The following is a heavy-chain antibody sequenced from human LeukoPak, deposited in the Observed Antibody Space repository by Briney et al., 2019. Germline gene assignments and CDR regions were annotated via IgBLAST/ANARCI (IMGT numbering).Heavy chain of an antibody. CDR2: IYHSGST. D-gene: IGHD3-10*01. CDR1: GGSISSSNW. V-gene: IGHV4-4*02. CDR3: AREARTSMGFGEGWSDP. Sequence: SGTLSLTCAVAGGSISSSNWWGCVRPPPGKGLEWVGEIYHSGSTNYNPSLKSLVTISVDKSKNQFSLKLSSVTAADTAVYYCAREARTSMGFGEGWSDPWGQGTLVTVSS. J-gene: IGHJ5*02.